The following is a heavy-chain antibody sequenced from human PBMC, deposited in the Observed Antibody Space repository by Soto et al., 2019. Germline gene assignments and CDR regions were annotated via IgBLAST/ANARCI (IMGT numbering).Heavy chain of an antibody. CDR1: GFSFVTYW. J-gene: IGHJ4*02. Sequence: GESLKISCKGSGFSFVTYWIGWVRQMPGKGLEWMGIIYTGDSDTRYSPSFQGQVTISAENSISTAYLHWSSLKASDTAVYYCARASVGSWYLPYQYWGQGTQVTVSS. D-gene: IGHD6-13*01. CDR2: IYTGDSDT. CDR3: ARASVGSWYLPYQY. V-gene: IGHV5-51*01.